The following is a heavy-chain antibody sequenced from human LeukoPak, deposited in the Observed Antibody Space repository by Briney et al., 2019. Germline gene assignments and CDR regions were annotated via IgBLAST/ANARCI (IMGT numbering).Heavy chain of an antibody. Sequence: SETMSLTCAVYSGSLSGYYWSWIRQPPRKGLEWNGEINHSGSTNYNPTLKSQVTISVDTSKNQFSLKLSSVTAADTAVYYCARGPRGRVWQLGSYFDYWGQGTLVTVSS. J-gene: IGHJ4*02. CDR3: ARGPRGRVWQLGSYFDY. CDR1: SGSLSGYY. D-gene: IGHD6-13*01. CDR2: INHSGST. V-gene: IGHV4-34*01.